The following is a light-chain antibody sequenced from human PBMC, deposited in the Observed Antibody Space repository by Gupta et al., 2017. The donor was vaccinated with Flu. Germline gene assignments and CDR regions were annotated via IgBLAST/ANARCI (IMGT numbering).Light chain of an antibody. V-gene: IGKV2-28*01. Sequence: VTPGEPASISCRSSQSRLHSNGYNYLDWYLQKPGQSPQLLIYLGSNRASGVPDKFSGSGSGTDFTLKLSRVEAEDVGVYYCMQALQTPITFGQGTRLEIK. CDR3: MQALQTPIT. CDR2: LGS. J-gene: IGKJ5*01. CDR1: QSRLHSNGYNY.